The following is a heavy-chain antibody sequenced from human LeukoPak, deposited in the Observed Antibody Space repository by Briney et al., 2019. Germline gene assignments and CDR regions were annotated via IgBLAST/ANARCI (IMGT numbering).Heavy chain of an antibody. Sequence: GGSLRLSCAASGFTVSSNYMSWVRQAPGKGLEWVSVIYSGGSTYYADSVKGRFTISRDNSKNTLYLQMNSLRAEDTAVYYCARVLFPSGPTHCFDPWGQGTLVTVSS. V-gene: IGHV3-53*01. CDR3: ARVLFPSGPTHCFDP. J-gene: IGHJ5*02. CDR2: IYSGGST. CDR1: GFTVSSNY. D-gene: IGHD2-21*01.